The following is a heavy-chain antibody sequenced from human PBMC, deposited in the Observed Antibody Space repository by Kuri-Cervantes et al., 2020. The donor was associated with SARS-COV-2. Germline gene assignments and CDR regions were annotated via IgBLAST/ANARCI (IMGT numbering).Heavy chain of an antibody. CDR1: GFTVSSNY. J-gene: IGHJ4*02. V-gene: IGHV3-53*01. CDR2: IYSGGST. Sequence: GESLKISCAASGFTVSSNYMSWVRQAPGKGLEWVSVIYSGGSTYYADTVKGRFTISRDNSKNTLYLQMDSLRTEDTAVYYCARERDFDYWGQGTLVTVSS. CDR3: ARERDFDY.